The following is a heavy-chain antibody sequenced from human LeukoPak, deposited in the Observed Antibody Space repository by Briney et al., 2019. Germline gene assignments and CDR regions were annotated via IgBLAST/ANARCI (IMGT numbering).Heavy chain of an antibody. CDR3: ARHVDTDMVIGN. Sequence: GESLKISCKGSGSTFTHFWITWVRQMPGKGLEWRGRIDPSDSYTHNSPSFQGHAPISVDKSITNAYRQWSSQKASDSAIYYCARHVDTDMVIGNWGQGTLVTVSS. J-gene: IGHJ4*02. CDR2: IDPSDSYT. CDR1: GSTFTHFW. D-gene: IGHD5-18*01. V-gene: IGHV5-10-1*01.